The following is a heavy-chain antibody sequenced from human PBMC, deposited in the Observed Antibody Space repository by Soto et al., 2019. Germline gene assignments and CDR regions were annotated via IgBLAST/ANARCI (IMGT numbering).Heavy chain of an antibody. J-gene: IGHJ4*02. CDR2: ISSSGSTI. CDR3: ARADPYSSSSTPSEDLDY. V-gene: IGHV3-11*04. D-gene: IGHD6-6*01. CDR1: GFTFSDYY. Sequence: GGSLRLSCAASGFTFSDYYMSWIRQAPGKGLEWVSYISSSGSTIYYADSVKGRFTISRDNAKNSLYLQMNSLRAEDTAVYYCARADPYSSSSTPSEDLDYWGQGTLVTVSS.